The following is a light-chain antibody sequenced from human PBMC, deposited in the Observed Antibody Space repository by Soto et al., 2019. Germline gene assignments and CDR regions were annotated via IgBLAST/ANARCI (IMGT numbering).Light chain of an antibody. CDR2: DAS. CDR1: QSLSGW. J-gene: IGKJ1*01. CDR3: QPYNSYPWT. V-gene: IGKV1-5*01. Sequence: DIQMTQSPATLSASVGDRVTITCRASQSLSGWLAWYQQKPGKAPKLLIYDASSLESGVPSRFSGSGSGTEFALTISSLQPDDFATYYCQPYNSYPWTFGQGTKVEIK.